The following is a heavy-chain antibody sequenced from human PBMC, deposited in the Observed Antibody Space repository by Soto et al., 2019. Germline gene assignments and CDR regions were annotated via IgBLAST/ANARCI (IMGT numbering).Heavy chain of an antibody. CDR2: TSGSGGST. J-gene: IGHJ4*02. Sequence: EVQLLESGGGLVQSGGSLRLSCAASGFTFRTYAMSWFRQAPGKGLEWVSATSGSGGSTYYADSVKGRFTISRDNSKNTLYLQMNSLRAEDTAVYYCAKGLNDVWSSYSEHCGQGTLVTVSS. V-gene: IGHV3-23*01. CDR1: GFTFRTYA. D-gene: IGHD3-3*01. CDR3: AKGLNDVWSSYSEH.